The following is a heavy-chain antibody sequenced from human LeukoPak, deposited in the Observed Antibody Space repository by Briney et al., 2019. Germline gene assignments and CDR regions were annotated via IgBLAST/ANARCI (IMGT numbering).Heavy chain of an antibody. CDR1: GFTFSDSY. Sequence: GGSLRLSCAASGFTFSDSYMTWIRQAPGKGLEWVSYISSSGSTIYYADSVKGRFTISRDNAKNSLYLQINSLRAEDTAVYYCARDLAPYSGSHGAFDIWGQGTMVTVSS. D-gene: IGHD1-26*01. CDR2: ISSSGSTI. J-gene: IGHJ3*02. CDR3: ARDLAPYSGSHGAFDI. V-gene: IGHV3-11*01.